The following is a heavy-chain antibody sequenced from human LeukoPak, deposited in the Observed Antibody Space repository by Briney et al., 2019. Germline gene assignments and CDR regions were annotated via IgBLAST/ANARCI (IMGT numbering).Heavy chain of an antibody. CDR1: GFTCSSYE. CDR3: ARGYYDFWSGYLDY. D-gene: IGHD3-3*01. Sequence: PGGSLRLSCAASGFTCSSYEMNWVRQAPGKGLEWVSYISSSGSTIYYADSVKGRFTISRDNAKNSLYLQMNSLRAEDTAVYYCARGYYDFWSGYLDYWGQGTLVTVSS. CDR2: ISSSGSTI. J-gene: IGHJ4*02. V-gene: IGHV3-48*03.